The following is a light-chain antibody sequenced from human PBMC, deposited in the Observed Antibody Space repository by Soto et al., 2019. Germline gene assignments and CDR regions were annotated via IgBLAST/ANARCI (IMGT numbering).Light chain of an antibody. CDR1: SSDVGAYDY. CDR3: GLYTSSDTPYV. Sequence: QSALTQPASVSGSPGQSITISCTGTSSDVGAYDYVSWFQQHPDKAPKLIISVVTNRPSGVSNRFSGSKSGNTASLTISGLQPEDEADYYCGLYTSSDTPYVVVTGTKVTVL. CDR2: VVT. V-gene: IGLV2-14*01. J-gene: IGLJ1*01.